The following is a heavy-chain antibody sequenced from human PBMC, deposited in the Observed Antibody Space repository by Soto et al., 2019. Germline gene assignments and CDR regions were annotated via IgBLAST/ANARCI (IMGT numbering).Heavy chain of an antibody. D-gene: IGHD6-19*01. V-gene: IGHV3-74*01. CDR3: VRLGGSSGADD. Sequence: EVRLVESGGGLVHPGASLTVSCEASGFAFSSLWMHWVRQAPGKGLEWVSRIDNEGNGTNYADAVRGRFTMSRDNAKNMMYRQRNSLRADDTGVYFCVRLGGSSGADDWGQGTLVTVSS. CDR1: GFAFSSLW. J-gene: IGHJ4*02. CDR2: IDNEGNGT.